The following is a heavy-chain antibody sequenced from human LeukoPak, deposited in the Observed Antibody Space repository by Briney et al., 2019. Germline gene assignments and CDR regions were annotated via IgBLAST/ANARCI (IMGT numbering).Heavy chain of an antibody. D-gene: IGHD1-14*01. J-gene: IGHJ6*03. CDR2: ISHSGAT. V-gene: IGHV4-39*07. CDR3: ARDGFYYHYYMDV. CDR1: GGTVTSSTYF. Sequence: PSETLSLTCTLSGGTVTSSTYFWGWIRQPPGKGLEWIGSISHSGATYYNPSLKSRVSMSVHTSKNQFSLKLSSATAADTAVYYCARDGFYYHYYMDVWGEGTTATVSS.